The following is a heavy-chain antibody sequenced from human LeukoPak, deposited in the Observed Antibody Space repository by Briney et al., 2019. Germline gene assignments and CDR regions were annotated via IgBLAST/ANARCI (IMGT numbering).Heavy chain of an antibody. CDR1: GGSISSGGYY. J-gene: IGHJ4*02. V-gene: IGHV4-31*03. CDR2: IYYSGST. D-gene: IGHD3-10*01. CDR3: ARGWFGEFYFDY. Sequence: TSEPLSLTCTVSGGSISSGGYYWSWIRQHPGKGLEWIGYIYYSGSTYYNPSLKSRVTISVDTSKNQFSLRLSSVTAADTAVYYCARGWFGEFYFDYWGQGTLVAVSS.